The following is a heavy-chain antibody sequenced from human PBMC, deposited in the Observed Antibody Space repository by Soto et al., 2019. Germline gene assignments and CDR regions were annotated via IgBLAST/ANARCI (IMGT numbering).Heavy chain of an antibody. CDR2: ISGGGTTT. Sequence: EVHLVESWGGLVQPGGSLRLSCAASGFSFSSFSMNWVRQAPGKGLEWVSYISGGGTTTYYADSVKGRFTISRDDAKNSLHLQMNCLQAEDKAVYYCARLGNYGSGSYCGQGTLVTLSS. J-gene: IGHJ4*02. V-gene: IGHV3-48*04. CDR1: GFSFSSFS. D-gene: IGHD3-10*01. CDR3: ARLGNYGSGSY.